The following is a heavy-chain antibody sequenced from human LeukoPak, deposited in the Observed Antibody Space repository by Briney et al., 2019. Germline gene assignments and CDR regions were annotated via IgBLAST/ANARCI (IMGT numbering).Heavy chain of an antibody. CDR1: GGSFSSGSYY. Sequence: SETLSLTCTVSGGSFSSGSYYWRWLRQPPGKGLEGLGYIYYSGSTNYNPAPKSRVTISVDTSKNQFSLKLSSVTAADTAVYYCARAGRKADAFDIWGQGTMVTVSS. V-gene: IGHV4-61*01. CDR2: IYYSGST. CDR3: ARAGRKADAFDI. J-gene: IGHJ3*02.